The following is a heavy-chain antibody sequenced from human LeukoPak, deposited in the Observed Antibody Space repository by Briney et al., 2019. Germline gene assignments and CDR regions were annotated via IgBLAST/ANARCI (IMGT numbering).Heavy chain of an antibody. V-gene: IGHV1-69*05. D-gene: IGHD2-15*01. CDR3: ARDRGCSGGSCYAKYYFDY. CDR1: GYTFTGCY. CDR2: IIPIFGTA. J-gene: IGHJ4*02. Sequence: ASVKVSCKASGYTFTGCYMHWVRQAPGQGLEWMGGIIPIFGTANYAQKFQGRVTITTDESTSTAYMELSSLRSEDTAVYYCARDRGCSGGSCYAKYYFDYWGQGTLVTVSS.